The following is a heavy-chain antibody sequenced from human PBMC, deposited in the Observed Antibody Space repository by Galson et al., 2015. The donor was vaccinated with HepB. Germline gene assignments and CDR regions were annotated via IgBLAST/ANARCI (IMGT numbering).Heavy chain of an antibody. CDR2: IIPIFGTA. D-gene: IGHD3-10*01. J-gene: IGHJ4*02. V-gene: IGHV1-69*06. CDR3: ARDYYGSGSLNSRSNYFDY. Sequence: SVKVSCKASGGTFSSYAISWVRQAPGQGLEWMGGIIPIFGTANYTQKFQGRVTITADKSTSTAYMELSSLRSEDTAVYYCARDYYGSGSLNSRSNYFDYWGQGTLVTASS. CDR1: GGTFSSYA.